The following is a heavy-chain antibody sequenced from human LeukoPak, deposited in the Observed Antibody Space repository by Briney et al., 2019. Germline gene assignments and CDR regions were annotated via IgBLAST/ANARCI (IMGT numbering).Heavy chain of an antibody. CDR2: ISGSGGST. J-gene: IGHJ4*02. V-gene: IGHV3-23*01. Sequence: GGPLRLSCAASGFTFSTYAMSWVRQAPGKGLEWVSAISGSGGSTYYADSVKGRFTISRDNSKNTLYLQMNSLRAEDTALYYCAKKSGGDCHDYWGQGTLVTVSS. CDR1: GFTFSTYA. CDR3: AKKSGGDCHDY. D-gene: IGHD2-21*02.